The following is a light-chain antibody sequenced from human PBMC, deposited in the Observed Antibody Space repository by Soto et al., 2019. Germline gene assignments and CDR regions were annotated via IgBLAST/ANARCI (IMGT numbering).Light chain of an antibody. J-gene: IGKJ4*01. CDR2: AAY. CDR1: QTINNY. CDR3: QHTYSTPLT. V-gene: IGKV1-39*01. Sequence: DIQMTQSPSSLSASVGDRVTITCRTSQTINNYLDWYQQKPGKAPKLLIYAAYNLQSGVPSRFSGSGSGTDFTLTISGLQPDDFATYFCQHTYSTPLTFGGGTKVDI.